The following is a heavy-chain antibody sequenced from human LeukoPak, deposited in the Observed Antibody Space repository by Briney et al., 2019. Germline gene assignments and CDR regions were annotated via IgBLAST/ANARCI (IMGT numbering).Heavy chain of an antibody. Sequence: GGPLRPSCAASGFTFSNARMSWFGQAPGNVLNLFGRIKSKTDGGTTDYAAPVKGRFTISRDDSKNTLYLQMNSLKTEDTAVYYCTTVSWSDAFDIWGQGTMVTVSS. CDR2: IKSKTDGGTT. D-gene: IGHD6-13*01. J-gene: IGHJ3*02. V-gene: IGHV3-15*01. CDR3: TTVSWSDAFDI. CDR1: GFTFSNAR.